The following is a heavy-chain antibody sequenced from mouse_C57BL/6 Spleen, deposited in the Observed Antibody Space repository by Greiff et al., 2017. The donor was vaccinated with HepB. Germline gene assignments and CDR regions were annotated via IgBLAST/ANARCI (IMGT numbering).Heavy chain of an antibody. Sequence: EVKLVESGPGMVKPSQSLSLTCTVTGYSITSGYDWHWIRHFPGNKLEWMGYISYSGSTNYNPSLKSRISITHDTSKNHFFLKLNSGTTEDTATYYCARDRGAPYYRYFDVWGTGTTVTVSS. D-gene: IGHD1-1*02. CDR3: ARDRGAPYYRYFDV. CDR1: GYSITSGYD. CDR2: ISYSGST. J-gene: IGHJ1*03. V-gene: IGHV3-1*01.